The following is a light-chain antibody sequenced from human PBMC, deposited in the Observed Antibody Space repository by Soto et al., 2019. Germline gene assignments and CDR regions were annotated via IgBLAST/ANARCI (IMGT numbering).Light chain of an antibody. CDR1: SSNIGSNY. J-gene: IGLJ3*02. Sequence: QSVLTQPPSVSAAPGQMVTISCSGSSSNIGSNYVSWYQHLPGTAPKLLIYDNDKRPSGIPDRFSGSKSGTSATLGITGLQTGDEADYYCGTWDNSLSAGVFGGGTKLTVL. V-gene: IGLV1-51*01. CDR3: GTWDNSLSAGV. CDR2: DND.